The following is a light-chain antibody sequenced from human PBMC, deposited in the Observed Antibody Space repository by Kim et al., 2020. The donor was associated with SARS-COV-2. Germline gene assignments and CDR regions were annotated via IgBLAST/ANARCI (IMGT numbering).Light chain of an antibody. J-gene: IGKJ4*01. Sequence: PRDRATLSCRASHNIDTSLAWYQQRPGQAPRLLVYDSANRATGVPDRFSGSGSGTDFTLTISSLEPEDFSIYYCQQRNSWPPAVTFGGGTKVDIK. CDR2: DSA. V-gene: IGKV3-11*01. CDR1: HNIDTS. CDR3: QQRNSWPPAVT.